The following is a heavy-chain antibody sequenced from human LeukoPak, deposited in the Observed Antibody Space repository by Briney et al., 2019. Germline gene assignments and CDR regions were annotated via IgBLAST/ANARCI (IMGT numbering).Heavy chain of an antibody. CDR3: ASLIAARLSLGFRY. V-gene: IGHV1-24*01. J-gene: IGHJ4*02. CDR1: GYTLTELS. Sequence: ASVKVSCKVSGYTLTELSMHWVRQAPGKGLEWMGGFDPEDGETIYAQKFQGRVTMTEDTSTDTAYMELSSPRSEDTAVYYCASLIAARLSLGFRYWGQGTLVTVSS. D-gene: IGHD6-6*01. CDR2: FDPEDGET.